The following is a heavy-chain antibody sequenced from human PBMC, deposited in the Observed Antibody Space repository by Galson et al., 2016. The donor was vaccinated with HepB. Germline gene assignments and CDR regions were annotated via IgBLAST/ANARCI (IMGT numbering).Heavy chain of an antibody. J-gene: IGHJ6*02. V-gene: IGHV3-49*03. CDR2: IRNKAYGGTT. CDR3: ARDRAAAGTVGRYYYYGMDV. Sequence: SLRLSCAASGFTFGDYAMSWFRQAPGKGLEWVGFIRNKAYGGTTEYAASVKGRFTISRDDSKSIAYVQMNRLNTEDTAVYYCARDRAAAGTVGRYYYYGMDVWGQGTTVTVSS. CDR1: GFTFGDYA. D-gene: IGHD6-13*01.